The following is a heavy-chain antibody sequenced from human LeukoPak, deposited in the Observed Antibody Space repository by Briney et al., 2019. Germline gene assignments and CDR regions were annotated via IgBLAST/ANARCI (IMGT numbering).Heavy chain of an antibody. CDR2: LSDSGVRT. J-gene: IGHJ6*03. D-gene: IGHD4-17*01. Sequence: GGSLRLSCATSGFTFSDFAMNWVRQAPGKGLEWVSTLSDSGVRTYYADSVKGRFTISRDNSKKTLYLQMKSLRAEDTAVYYCVKASVTTTRYFYYMDVWGKGTTVTVYS. CDR3: VKASVTTTRYFYYMDV. V-gene: IGHV3-23*01. CDR1: GFTFSDFA.